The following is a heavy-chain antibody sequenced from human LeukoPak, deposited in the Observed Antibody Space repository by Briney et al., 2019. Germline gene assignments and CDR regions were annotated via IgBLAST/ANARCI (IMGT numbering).Heavy chain of an antibody. CDR2: INSDGSST. D-gene: IGHD3-10*01. V-gene: IGHV3-74*01. Sequence: GGSLRLSCAASGFTFSSHWMHWVRQAPGKGLVWVSRINSDGSSTSYADSVKGRFTISRDNAKNTLYLQMNSLRAEDTAVYYCARVPYYYGSGSYYPYFDYWGQGTLVTVSS. J-gene: IGHJ4*02. CDR1: GFTFSSHW. CDR3: ARVPYYYGSGSYYPYFDY.